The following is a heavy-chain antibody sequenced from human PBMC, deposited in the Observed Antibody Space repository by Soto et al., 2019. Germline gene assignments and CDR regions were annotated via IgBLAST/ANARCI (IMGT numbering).Heavy chain of an antibody. CDR1: GFTLINYA. V-gene: IGHV3-23*01. CDR3: VRHLYRSATMPCLDH. D-gene: IGHD1-1*01. Sequence: GGSLRLSCEASGFTLINYAMSWVRQAPGKGLEWVASISDTGGDSYYADSMDGRFTISRDNSKNTLYLQINSLRAEDTAVYYCVRHLYRSATMPCLDHWGHVTLVTVSS. CDR2: ISDTGGDS. J-gene: IGHJ4*01.